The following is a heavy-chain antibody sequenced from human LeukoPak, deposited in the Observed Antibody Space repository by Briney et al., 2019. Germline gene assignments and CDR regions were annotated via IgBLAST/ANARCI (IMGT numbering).Heavy chain of an antibody. J-gene: IGHJ4*02. CDR1: GGTFSSYA. CDR2: IIPIFGTA. V-gene: IGHV1-69*13. Sequence: SVKVSCKASGGTFSSYAISWVRQAPGQGLEWMGGIIPIFGTANYAQKFQGRVTITADESTSTAYMELSSLRSEDTAVFYCAFYYDSSGYYLIPHFDYRGQGTLVTVSS. CDR3: AFYYDSSGYYLIPHFDY. D-gene: IGHD3-22*01.